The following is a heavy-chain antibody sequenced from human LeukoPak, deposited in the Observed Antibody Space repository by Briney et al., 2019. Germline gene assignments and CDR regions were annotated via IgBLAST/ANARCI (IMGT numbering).Heavy chain of an antibody. J-gene: IGHJ4*02. CDR3: ARRSGYSSSEDY. Sequence: SETLSLTCTVSGGSISSYYWSWIRQPSGKGLEWIGYIYYSGSTNYNPSLKSRVTISVDTSKNQFSLQLSSVTAADTAVYYCARRSGYSSSEDYWGQGTLVTVSS. CDR1: GGSISSYY. CDR2: IYYSGST. V-gene: IGHV4-59*08. D-gene: IGHD3-22*01.